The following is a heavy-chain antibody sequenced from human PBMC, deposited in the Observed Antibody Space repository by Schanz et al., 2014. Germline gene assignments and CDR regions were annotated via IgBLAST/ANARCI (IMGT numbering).Heavy chain of an antibody. D-gene: IGHD3-10*01. CDR3: ARSGVDV. J-gene: IGHJ6*02. V-gene: IGHV3-21*01. CDR1: GFTFSASA. Sequence: EVQLVESGGGLVQPGGSLKLSCAASGFTFSASAMHWVRQAPGKGLEWVSCITGGSTTYTYYADSVRGRFTISRDNAKSSVYLQMNSLRAEDTAVYYCARSGVDVWGQGTTVTVSS. CDR2: ITGGSTTYT.